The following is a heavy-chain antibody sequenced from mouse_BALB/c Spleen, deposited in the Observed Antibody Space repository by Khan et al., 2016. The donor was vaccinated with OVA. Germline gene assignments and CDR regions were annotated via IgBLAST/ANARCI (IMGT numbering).Heavy chain of an antibody. CDR3: TRAYYGNDYYAMDN. D-gene: IGHD2-9*01. Sequence: EVELVESGGDLVKPGGSLKLSCAASGFNFGSYGMSWVRQTPDKRLEWVASISRGGGYTYYADRVKGRFTISRDNAKNTLYLQMSSLKSEDTAMFYCTRAYYGNDYYAMDNWGQGTSVTVSS. V-gene: IGHV5-6*01. CDR1: GFNFGSYG. CDR2: ISRGGGYT. J-gene: IGHJ4*01.